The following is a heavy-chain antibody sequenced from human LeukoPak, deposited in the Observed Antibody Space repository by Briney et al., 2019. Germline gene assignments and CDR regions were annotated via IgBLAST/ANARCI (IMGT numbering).Heavy chain of an antibody. CDR1: GFTFSSYA. Sequence: QAGGSLRLSCAASGFTFSSYAMSWVRQAPGKGLEWVSAISGSGGSTYYADSVKGRFTISRDNSKNTLYLQMNSLRAEDTAVYYRAKCSDSSGYYCYFDYWGQGTLVTVSS. V-gene: IGHV3-23*01. J-gene: IGHJ4*02. CDR3: AKCSDSSGYYCYFDY. D-gene: IGHD3-22*01. CDR2: ISGSGGST.